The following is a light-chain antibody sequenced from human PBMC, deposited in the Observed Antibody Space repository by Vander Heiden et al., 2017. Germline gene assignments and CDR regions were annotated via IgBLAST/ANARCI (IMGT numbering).Light chain of an antibody. CDR3: QQYDKSWT. V-gene: IGKV1-5*03. J-gene: IGKJ1*01. CDR2: KAS. Sequence: WYQQRPGNAPQLMIYKASTLQSGVPSRISGSGSGAEFSLTISNLQPEDSAIYYCQQYDKSWTFGPGTRVQVK.